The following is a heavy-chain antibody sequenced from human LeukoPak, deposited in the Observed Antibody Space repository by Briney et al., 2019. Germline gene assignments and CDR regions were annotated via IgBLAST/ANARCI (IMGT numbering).Heavy chain of an antibody. V-gene: IGHV3-53*01. CDR2: IYIVGNT. CDR3: ARGTVTAPDF. J-gene: IGHJ4*02. Sequence: GGSLRLSCAASGFPMSSNYMSWVRQAPGKGLEWVSVIYIVGNTYYADSVKGRFTISRDNSKNTLYLQMNSLRADDTAVYYCARGTVTAPDFWGQGPLVTVSS. D-gene: IGHD4-17*01. CDR1: GFPMSSNY.